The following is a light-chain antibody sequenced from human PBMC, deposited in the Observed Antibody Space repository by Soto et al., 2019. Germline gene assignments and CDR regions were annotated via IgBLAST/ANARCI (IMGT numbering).Light chain of an antibody. CDR1: KLGDKY. Sequence: SYELTQPPSVSVSPGQTASITCSGDKLGDKYACWYQQKPGQSPVLVIYQNSKRPSGIPERFSGSNSGNTATLTISGTQAKYEADYYCQAWDSSTVVFGGGTKLTVL. V-gene: IGLV3-1*01. J-gene: IGLJ2*01. CDR3: QAWDSSTVV. CDR2: QNS.